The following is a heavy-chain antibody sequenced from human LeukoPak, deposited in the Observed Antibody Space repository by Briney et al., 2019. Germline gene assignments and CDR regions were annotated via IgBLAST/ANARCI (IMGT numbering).Heavy chain of an antibody. CDR1: GFTFSSYE. CDR3: ARPIRSRDNNWFDP. D-gene: IGHD3-10*01. V-gene: IGHV4-39*01. Sequence: GSLRLSCAASGFTFSSYEMNWVRQPPGKGLEWIANIYHTGSTYYNPSLKSRVIISVDTSANQFSLKLNSVTAADTAVYYCARPIRSRDNNWFDPWGQGILVTVSS. CDR2: IYHTGST. J-gene: IGHJ5*02.